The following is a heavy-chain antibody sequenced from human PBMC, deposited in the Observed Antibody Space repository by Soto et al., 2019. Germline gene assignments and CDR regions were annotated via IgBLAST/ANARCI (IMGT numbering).Heavy chain of an antibody. CDR1: GGSISSGGYY. V-gene: IGHV4-31*03. J-gene: IGHJ6*02. D-gene: IGHD2-2*01. CDR2: IYYSGST. Sequence: SETLSLTCTVSGGSISSGGYYWSWIRQHPGKGLEWIGYIYYSGSTYYNPSLKSRVTISVDTSKNQFSLKLSSVTAADTAVYYCARDGGYCSSTSCANPHGMDVWGQGTTVTVS. CDR3: ARDGGYCSSTSCANPHGMDV.